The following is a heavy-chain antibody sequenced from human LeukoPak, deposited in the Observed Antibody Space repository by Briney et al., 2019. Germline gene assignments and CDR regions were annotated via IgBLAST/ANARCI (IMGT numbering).Heavy chain of an antibody. CDR2: LWYDGSNK. Sequence: PGRSLRLSCAASGFTFSSYAMHWVLQAPGKGLEWVAVLWYDGSNKYYADSVKGRFTISRDNSKNTLYLQMNSLRVEDTAVYYCSRGIHGYDSIVDYWGQGTLVTVSS. CDR3: SRGIHGYDSIVDY. D-gene: IGHD5-12*01. CDR1: GFTFSSYA. J-gene: IGHJ4*02. V-gene: IGHV3-33*01.